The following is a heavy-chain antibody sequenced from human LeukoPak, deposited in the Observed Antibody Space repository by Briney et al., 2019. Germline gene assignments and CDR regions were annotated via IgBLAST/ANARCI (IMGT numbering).Heavy chain of an antibody. D-gene: IGHD6-13*01. J-gene: IGHJ5*02. CDR1: GGSFSGYY. CDR2: INHSGST. V-gene: IGHV4-34*01. CDR3: ARGQGSKVNIAAAGLGFDP. Sequence: PSETLSLTCAVYGGSFSGYYWSWIRQPPGKGLEWIGEINHSGSTNYNPSLKSRVTISVDTSKNQFSLKLSSVTAADTAVYYCARGQGSKVNIAAAGLGFDPWGQGTLVTVSS.